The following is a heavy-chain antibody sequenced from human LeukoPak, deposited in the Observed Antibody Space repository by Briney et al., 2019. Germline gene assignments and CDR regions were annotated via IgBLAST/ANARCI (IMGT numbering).Heavy chain of an antibody. CDR3: ARDGYYDSSGYIDY. CDR1: GYTFTSYG. D-gene: IGHD3-22*01. J-gene: IGHJ4*02. CDR2: ISAYNGNT. V-gene: IGHV1-18*01. Sequence: ASVKVSCKASGYTFTSYGISWVRQAPGQGLEWMGWISAYNGNTNYAQKLQDRVTMTTDTSTSTAYMELRSLRSDDTAVYYCARDGYYDSSGYIDYWGQGTLVTVSS.